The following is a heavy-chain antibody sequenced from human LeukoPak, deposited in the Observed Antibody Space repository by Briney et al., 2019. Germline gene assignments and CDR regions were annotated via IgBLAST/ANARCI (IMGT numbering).Heavy chain of an antibody. D-gene: IGHD3-9*01. J-gene: IGHJ4*02. Sequence: PGGSLRLSCAASGFTFSSYGMHWVRQAPGKGLEWVAVISYDGSNKYYADSVKGRFTISRDNSKNALYLQMNSLRAEDTAVYHCAKDRARSAAWVLRYFDWLFDYWGQGTLVTVSS. CDR2: ISYDGSNK. V-gene: IGHV3-30*18. CDR1: GFTFSSYG. CDR3: AKDRARSAAWVLRYFDWLFDY.